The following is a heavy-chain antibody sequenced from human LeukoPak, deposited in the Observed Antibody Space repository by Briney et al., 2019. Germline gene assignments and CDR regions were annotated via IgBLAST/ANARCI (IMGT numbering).Heavy chain of an antibody. Sequence: PSQTLSLTCTVSGGSISSGDYYWGWIRQPPGKGLEWIGSIYYSGSTYYNPSLKSRVTISVDTSKNQFSLKLSSVTAADTAVYYCASTYISLFKTDYWGQGTLVTVSS. CDR2: IYYSGST. V-gene: IGHV4-39*01. CDR3: ASTYISLFKTDY. J-gene: IGHJ4*02. CDR1: GGSISSGDYY. D-gene: IGHD3-3*02.